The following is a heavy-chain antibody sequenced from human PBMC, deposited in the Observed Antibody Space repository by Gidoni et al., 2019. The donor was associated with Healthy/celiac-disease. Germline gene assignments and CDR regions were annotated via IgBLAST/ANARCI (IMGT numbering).Heavy chain of an antibody. D-gene: IGHD4-17*01. CDR3: AKEGQGGDYEVAHFDY. V-gene: IGHV3-43D*03. Sequence: EVQLVESGGVVVQPGGSLRLSCAASGFTFDDDAMHWVRQAPGKGLEWVSLISWDVGSTYYADSVKGRFTISRDNSKNSLYLQMNSLRAEDTALYYCAKEGQGGDYEVAHFDYWGQGTLVTVSS. CDR2: ISWDVGST. CDR1: GFTFDDDA. J-gene: IGHJ4*02.